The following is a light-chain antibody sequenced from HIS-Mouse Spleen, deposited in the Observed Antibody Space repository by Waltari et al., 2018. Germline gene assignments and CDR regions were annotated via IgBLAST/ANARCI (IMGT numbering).Light chain of an antibody. CDR2: DVS. Sequence: QSALTHPASVSGSPGQSITIPCPGTSSALGGYNYISWYQQHPGKAPKLMIYDVSNRPSGVSNRFSGSKSGNTASRTISGLHAEDEADYYCSSYTSSSTLVFGTGTKVTVL. CDR3: SSYTSSSTLV. J-gene: IGLJ1*01. V-gene: IGLV2-14*03. CDR1: SSALGGYNY.